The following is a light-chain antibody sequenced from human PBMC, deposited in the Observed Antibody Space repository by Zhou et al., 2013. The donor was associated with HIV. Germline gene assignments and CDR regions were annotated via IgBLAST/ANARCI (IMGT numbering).Light chain of an antibody. CDR1: QGIGTY. CDR3: QQYYNYPWT. J-gene: IGKJ1*01. Sequence: AIRLTQAPSSLSASTGDRVTITCRASQGIGTYLAWYQQKPGKAPKFLIYGASTLQTGVPSRFSGSGSGTEFTLTISCLQSEDFATYYCQQYYNYPWTFGQGTKVAI. CDR2: GAS. V-gene: IGKV1-8*01.